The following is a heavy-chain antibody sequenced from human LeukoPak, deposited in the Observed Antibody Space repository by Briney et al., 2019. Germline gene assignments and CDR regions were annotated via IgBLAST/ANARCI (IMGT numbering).Heavy chain of an antibody. V-gene: IGHV4-39*01. CDR3: ARGGGYSYGRNPANFDY. CDR1: GGSISGSGYY. D-gene: IGHD5-18*01. CDR2: IYYTGST. Sequence: PSETLSLTCSVSGGSISGSGYYWAWIRQPPGKGLEWIGSIYYTGSTHYNSSLKSRVTMSVDTSKNQFSLKLSSVTAADTAVYYCARGGGYSYGRNPANFDYWGQGTLVTVSS. J-gene: IGHJ4*02.